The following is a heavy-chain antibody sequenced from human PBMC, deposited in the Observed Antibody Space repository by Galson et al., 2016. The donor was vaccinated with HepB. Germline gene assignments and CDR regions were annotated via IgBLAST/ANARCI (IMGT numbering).Heavy chain of an antibody. D-gene: IGHD6-19*01. J-gene: IGHJ5*02. Sequence: SLRLSCAASGFTFSHYFVSWIRQAPGKGLEWVSYVSGSADSRRYADSVKGRFTISRDNSKNSLYLQMNNLRAEDTAVYYCASMVPLYSGGWYVRGDGWFDPGGQGTLVTVSS. CDR3: ASMVPLYSGGWYVRGDGWFDP. V-gene: IGHV3-11*01. CDR1: GFTFSHYF. CDR2: VSGSADSR.